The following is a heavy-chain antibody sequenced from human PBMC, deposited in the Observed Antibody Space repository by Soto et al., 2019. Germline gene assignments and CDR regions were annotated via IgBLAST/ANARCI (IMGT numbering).Heavy chain of an antibody. Sequence: GGSLRLSCAASGFTFSSYWMHWVRQAPGKGLVWVSRINSDGSSTSYADSVKGRFTISRDNAKNTLYLQMNSLRAEDTAVYYCARGYSSGPGDYWGQGTLVTVSS. CDR2: INSDGSST. V-gene: IGHV3-74*01. D-gene: IGHD3-22*01. J-gene: IGHJ4*02. CDR3: ARGYSSGPGDY. CDR1: GFTFSSYW.